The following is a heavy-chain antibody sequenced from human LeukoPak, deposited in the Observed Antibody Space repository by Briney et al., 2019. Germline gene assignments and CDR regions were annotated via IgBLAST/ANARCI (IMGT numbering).Heavy chain of an antibody. CDR2: IYYSGST. V-gene: IGHV4-59*08. CDR3: ARTGYSSSWESGYYYYMDV. Sequence: PSETLSLTCTVSGGSISSYYWSWIRQPPGKGLEWIGYIYYSGSTNYNPSLKSRVTISVDTSKNQFSLKLSSVTAADTAVYYCARTGYSSSWESGYYYYMDVWGKGTTVTVSS. J-gene: IGHJ6*03. D-gene: IGHD6-13*01. CDR1: GGSISSYY.